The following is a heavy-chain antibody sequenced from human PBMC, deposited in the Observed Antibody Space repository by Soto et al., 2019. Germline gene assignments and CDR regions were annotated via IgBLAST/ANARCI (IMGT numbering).Heavy chain of an antibody. J-gene: IGHJ4*02. CDR2: IIPILGIA. V-gene: IGHV1-69*08. CDR1: GGTFSSYT. Sequence: QVQLVQSGAEVKKPGSSVKVSCKASGGTFSSYTISWVRQAPGQGLEWMGRIIPILGIANYAQKFQGRVTITADKSTSTAYMELSSLRSEDTAVYYCARDWGSGWYFYYWGQGTLVTVSS. CDR3: ARDWGSGWYFYY. D-gene: IGHD6-19*01.